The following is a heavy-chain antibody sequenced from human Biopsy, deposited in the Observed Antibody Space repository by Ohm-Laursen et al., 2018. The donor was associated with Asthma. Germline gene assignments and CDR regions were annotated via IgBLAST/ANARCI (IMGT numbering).Heavy chain of an antibody. CDR2: IYYMGST. CDR3: ARLRIEGTSPYYFDY. CDR1: GASISSSSSHY. J-gene: IGHJ4*02. V-gene: IGHV4-39*02. Sequence: SETLSLTCTVSGASISSSSSHYWAWIRQPPGKGLGWIANIYYMGSTYYNPSLKSRVTISLDMSMNHLSLKLNSVTAADTAVYSCARLRIEGTSPYYFDYWGQGSLVTVSS. D-gene: IGHD2/OR15-2a*01.